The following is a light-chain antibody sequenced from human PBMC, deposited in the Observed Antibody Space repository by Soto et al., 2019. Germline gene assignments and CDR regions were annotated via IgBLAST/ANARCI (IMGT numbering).Light chain of an antibody. CDR2: DAS. CDR1: QSVSSN. J-gene: IGKJ4*01. Sequence: EIVMTQSPATLSVSPGERATLSFRASQSVSSNLAWYRQKPGQAPRLLIYDASSRATGIPDRFSGGGSGTDFTLTISRLEPEDFAVYYCQQFSSYPLTLGGGTKVDIK. V-gene: IGKV3-20*01. CDR3: QQFSSYPLT.